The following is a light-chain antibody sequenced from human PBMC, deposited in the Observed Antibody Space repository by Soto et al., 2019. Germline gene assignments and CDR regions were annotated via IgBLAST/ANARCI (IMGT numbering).Light chain of an antibody. CDR3: QQSYSTPFT. J-gene: IGKJ3*01. CDR1: QSISSY. V-gene: IGKV1-39*01. CDR2: AAS. Sequence: DIQMTQSPSSLSASVGDRVTITCRASQSISSYLNWYQQKPGKAPKLLIYAASSLQSGVPSRFSGSGAGTDFTLTINSLQPEDFATYYCQQSYSTPFTCAPGTKVDI.